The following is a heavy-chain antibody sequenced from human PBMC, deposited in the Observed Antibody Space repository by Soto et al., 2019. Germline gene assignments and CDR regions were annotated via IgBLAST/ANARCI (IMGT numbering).Heavy chain of an antibody. CDR1: GFTFSGSA. CDR3: TTANYYGSGSYLKYYYYGMDV. CDR2: IRSKANSYAT. D-gene: IGHD3-10*01. J-gene: IGHJ6*02. V-gene: IGHV3-73*01. Sequence: GGSLRLSCAASGFTFSGSAMHWVRQASGKGLEWVGRIRSKANSYATAYAASVKGRFTISRDDSKNTAYLQMNSLKTEDTAVYYCTTANYYGSGSYLKYYYYGMDVWGQGTTVTVSS.